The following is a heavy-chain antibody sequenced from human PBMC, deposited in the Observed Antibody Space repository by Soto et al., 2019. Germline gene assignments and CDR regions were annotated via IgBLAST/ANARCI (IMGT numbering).Heavy chain of an antibody. CDR1: GGTFSSYT. Sequence: QVQLVQSGAEVKKPGSSVKVSCKASGGTFSSYTISWVRQAPGQGLEWMGRIIPILGIANYALKFQGRVKISADESSRTAYMELSSLRSEDTAVYYCASWVGTAAAAGPWYYYYYYMDVWGKGTTVTGSS. D-gene: IGHD6-13*01. CDR2: IIPILGIA. CDR3: ASWVGTAAAAGPWYYYYYYMDV. V-gene: IGHV1-69*02. J-gene: IGHJ6*03.